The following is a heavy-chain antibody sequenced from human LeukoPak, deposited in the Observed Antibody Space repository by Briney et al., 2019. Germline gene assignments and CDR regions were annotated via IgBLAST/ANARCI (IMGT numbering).Heavy chain of an antibody. D-gene: IGHD2-15*01. CDR1: GYTFTSYG. CDR3: ASLYCSGGSCEDY. V-gene: IGHV1-8*03. J-gene: IGHJ4*02. Sequence: ASVKVSCKASGYTFTSYGISWVRQAPGQGLEWMGWMNPNSGNTGYAQKFQGRVTITRNTSISTAYMELSSLRSEDTAVYYCASLYCSGGSCEDYWGQGTLVTVSS. CDR2: MNPNSGNT.